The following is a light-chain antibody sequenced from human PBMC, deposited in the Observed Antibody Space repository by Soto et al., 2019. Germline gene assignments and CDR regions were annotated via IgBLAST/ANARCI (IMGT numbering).Light chain of an antibody. Sequence: DIVLTQSPDSLAVSLGERATINCKSSQSVLYSPNNKNYLAWYQQKPGQPPKLLIYWASTRESGVPDRFSGSGSGTDFTLTISSLQAEDVAVYYCQQYYGSPTFGGGTKVXIK. CDR1: QSVLYSPNNKNY. J-gene: IGKJ4*01. V-gene: IGKV4-1*01. CDR2: WAS. CDR3: QQYYGSPT.